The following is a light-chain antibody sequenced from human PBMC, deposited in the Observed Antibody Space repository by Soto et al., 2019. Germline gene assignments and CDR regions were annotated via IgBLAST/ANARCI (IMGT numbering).Light chain of an antibody. V-gene: IGKV3-15*01. CDR1: QGIGDT. Sequence: MRQSPATLSVSPGEGATLSCWASQGIGDTLAWYQHKPGQTPRLLIFAASSRATGFPARLSGSGYGTELTITINSMQSEDFEVYYCQQYDNWPRTFGHGTKVDIK. CDR3: QQYDNWPRT. CDR2: AAS. J-gene: IGKJ1*01.